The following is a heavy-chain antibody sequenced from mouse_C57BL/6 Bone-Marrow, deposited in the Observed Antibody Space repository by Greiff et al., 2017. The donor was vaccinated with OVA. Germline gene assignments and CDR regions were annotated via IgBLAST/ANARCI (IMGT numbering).Heavy chain of an antibody. Sequence: EVQLVESGGGLVKPGGSLKLSCAASGFTFSDYGMHWVRQAPEKGLEWVAYISSGSSTIYYADTVKGRFTISRDNAKNTLFLQMTSLRSEDTAMYYCARMPYYYGSSFDYWGQGTTLTVSS. D-gene: IGHD1-1*01. CDR2: ISSGSSTI. J-gene: IGHJ2*01. CDR1: GFTFSDYG. CDR3: ARMPYYYGSSFDY. V-gene: IGHV5-17*01.